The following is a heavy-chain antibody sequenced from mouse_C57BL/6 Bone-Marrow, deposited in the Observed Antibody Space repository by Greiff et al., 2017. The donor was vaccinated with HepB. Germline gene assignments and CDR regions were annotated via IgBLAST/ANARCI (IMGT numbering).Heavy chain of an antibody. Sequence: VQLQQPGAELVRPGSSVKLSCKASGYTFTSYWMDWVKQRPGQGLEWIGNIYPSDSETHYNQKFKDKATLTVDKSSSTAYMQLSSLTSEDSAVYYCARSLEGTTVPYYFDYWGQGTTLTVSS. J-gene: IGHJ2*01. D-gene: IGHD1-1*01. CDR1: GYTFTSYW. CDR3: ARSLEGTTVPYYFDY. V-gene: IGHV1-61*01. CDR2: IYPSDSET.